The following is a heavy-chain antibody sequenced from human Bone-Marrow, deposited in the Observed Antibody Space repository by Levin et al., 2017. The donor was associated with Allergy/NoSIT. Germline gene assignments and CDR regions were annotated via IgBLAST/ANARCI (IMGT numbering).Heavy chain of an antibody. Sequence: LSLTCAASGFTFSSYAMSWVRQAPGKGLEWVSAISGSGGSTYYADSVKGRFTISRDNSKNTLYLQMNSLRAEDTAVYYCATLEMATIGDVWGQGTTVTVSS. CDR3: ATLEMATIGDV. J-gene: IGHJ6*02. D-gene: IGHD5-24*01. CDR1: GFTFSSYA. CDR2: ISGSGGST. V-gene: IGHV3-23*01.